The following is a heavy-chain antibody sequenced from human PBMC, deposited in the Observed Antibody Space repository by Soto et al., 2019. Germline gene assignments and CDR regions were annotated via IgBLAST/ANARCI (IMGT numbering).Heavy chain of an antibody. Sequence: GGSLRLSCSASGFTFSNYDMVWVRQAPGKGLEYISAISSTGHITYYADSVKGRFTISRDNSKNTLYLQMNGLRPEDAAVYYCARDQYDILTGPNYWGQGTLVTVSS. D-gene: IGHD3-9*01. CDR2: ISSTGHIT. CDR1: GFTFSNYD. CDR3: ARDQYDILTGPNY. V-gene: IGHV3-64*04. J-gene: IGHJ4*02.